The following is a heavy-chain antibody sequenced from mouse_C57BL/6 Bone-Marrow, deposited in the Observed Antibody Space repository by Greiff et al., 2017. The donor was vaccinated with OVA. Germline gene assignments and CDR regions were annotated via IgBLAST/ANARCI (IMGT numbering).Heavy chain of an antibody. CDR1: GYSITSGYY. V-gene: IGHV3-6*01. CDR2: ISYDGSN. CDR3: AREHYYGSSYDWYFDV. J-gene: IGHJ1*03. D-gene: IGHD1-1*01. Sequence: EVKLQESGPGLVKPSQSLSLTCSVTGYSITSGYYWNWIRQFPGNKLEWMGYISYDGSNNYNPSLKNRISITRDTSKNQFFLKLNSVTTEDTATYYCAREHYYGSSYDWYFDVWGTGTTVTVSS.